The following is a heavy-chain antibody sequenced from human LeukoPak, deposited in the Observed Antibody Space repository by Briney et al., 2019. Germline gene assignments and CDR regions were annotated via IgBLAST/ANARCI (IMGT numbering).Heavy chain of an antibody. J-gene: IGHJ3*02. D-gene: IGHD3-10*01. Sequence: ASVKVSCKATGYIFTSYGLSWVRQAPGQGLECMGWINTNNGNTNFAQKLQDRVTMTTDTATSTAYLELRSLRSADTAVYYCARHASGSSAFDIWGQGKMITVSS. CDR3: ARHASGSSAFDI. V-gene: IGHV1-18*01. CDR1: GYIFTSYG. CDR2: INTNNGNT.